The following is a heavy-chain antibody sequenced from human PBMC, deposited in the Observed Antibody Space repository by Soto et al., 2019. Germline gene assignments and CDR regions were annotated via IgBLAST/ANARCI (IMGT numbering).Heavy chain of an antibody. D-gene: IGHD3-22*01. CDR1: GYTFTGFW. CDR2: IDPRDSYT. CDR3: ARRHYYESSSVYGPYLYSVMGI. J-gene: IGHJ6*02. Sequence: PGESLKLSCTVSGYTFTGFWNRGVRQKPGKSLVWWRGIDPRDSYTNYSPCFQGRVTISADKSNSAAYHQWRSLKASDTASYDCARRHYYESSSVYGPYLYSVMGIWGRGTTVTVSS. V-gene: IGHV5-10-1*01.